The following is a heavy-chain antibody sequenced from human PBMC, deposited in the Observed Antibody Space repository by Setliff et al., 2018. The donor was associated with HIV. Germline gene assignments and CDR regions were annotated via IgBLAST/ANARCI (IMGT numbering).Heavy chain of an antibody. Sequence: QPGGSLRLSCEASGFIFSSHDFHWVRQAAGKGLEWVSAIGTGGDTYYVDSVKGRFTISRENAKNTLYLQMNSLRAEDTAVYYCAKDPRAAVATICDYWGQGTLVTVSS. D-gene: IGHD5-12*01. CDR3: AKDPRAAVATICDY. V-gene: IGHV3-13*01. J-gene: IGHJ4*02. CDR1: GFIFSSHD. CDR2: IGTGGDT.